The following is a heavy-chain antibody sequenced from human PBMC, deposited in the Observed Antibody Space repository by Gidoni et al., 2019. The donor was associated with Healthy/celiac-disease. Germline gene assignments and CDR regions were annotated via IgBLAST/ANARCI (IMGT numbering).Heavy chain of an antibody. CDR1: GGTFSSYT. CDR3: AREGLTSSLTYYYGMDV. D-gene: IGHD2-2*01. V-gene: IGHV1-69*08. CDR2: IIPILGIA. J-gene: IGHJ6*02. Sequence: QVQLVQSGAEVKKPGSSVKVSCKASGGTFSSYTISWVRQAPGQGLEWMGRIIPILGIANYAQKFQGRVTITADKSTSTAYMELSSLRSEDTAVYYCAREGLTSSLTYYYGMDVWGQGTTVTVSS.